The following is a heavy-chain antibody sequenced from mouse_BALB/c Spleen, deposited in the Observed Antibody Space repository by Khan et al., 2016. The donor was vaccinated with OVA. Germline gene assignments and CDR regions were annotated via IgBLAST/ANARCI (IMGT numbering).Heavy chain of an antibody. J-gene: IGHJ4*01. D-gene: IGHD2-3*01. CDR2: ISYSGST. Sequence: EVQLQESGPGLVKPSPSLSLTCTVTGYSITSDYAWNWIRQFPGNKLEWMGYISYSGSTNYNPSLKRRISITRDASKNQCFLQLNSVTTEDTATYYCARDGSRYNYAMDYWGQGTSVTVSS. CDR1: GYSITSDYA. V-gene: IGHV3-2*02. CDR3: ARDGSRYNYAMDY.